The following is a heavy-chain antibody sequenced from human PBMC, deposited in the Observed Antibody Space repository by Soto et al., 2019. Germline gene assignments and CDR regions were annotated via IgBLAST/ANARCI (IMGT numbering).Heavy chain of an antibody. CDR1: GFTFTTAC. CDR2: IRSKANSYAT. J-gene: IGHJ4*02. V-gene: IGHV3-73*01. D-gene: IGHD6-6*01. CDR3: TISSSNY. Sequence: GGSLRLSCAASGFTFTTACINWVRQASGKGLEWVGRIRSKANSYATAYAASVKGRFTISRDDSKNTAYLQMNSLKTEDTAVYYCTISSSNYWGQGTLVTVSS.